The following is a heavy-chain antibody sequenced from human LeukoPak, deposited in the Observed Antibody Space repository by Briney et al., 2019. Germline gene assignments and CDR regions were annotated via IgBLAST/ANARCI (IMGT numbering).Heavy chain of an antibody. CDR2: MHPNSGDT. CDR1: GYTFTGYD. V-gene: IGHV1-8*01. Sequence: GASVKVSCKTSGYTFTGYDINWVRQAAGQGFEWMGWMHPNSGDTGYAHNLQGRITITRDSSTATVFMELSSLRSEDTAMYYCARGRLNGNVDFWGQEPWSPSPQ. CDR3: ARGRLNGNVDF. J-gene: IGHJ4*01. D-gene: IGHD1-20*01.